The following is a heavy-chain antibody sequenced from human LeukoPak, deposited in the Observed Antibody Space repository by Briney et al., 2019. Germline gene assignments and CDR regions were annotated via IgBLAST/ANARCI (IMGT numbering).Heavy chain of an antibody. CDR1: GGSITSYY. V-gene: IGHV4-59*08. J-gene: IGHJ4*02. D-gene: IGHD2-15*01. CDR3: ARWTCHGGTCYYLDY. Sequence: PSETLSLTCSVSGGSITSYYWSWIRQPPGKALEYIGHIYYTGRTYYNPSLNSRVTVSVDTSKNQFSLNLNSVTAADTAVYFCARWTCHGGTCYYLDYWGQGTQVTVSS. CDR2: IYYTGRT.